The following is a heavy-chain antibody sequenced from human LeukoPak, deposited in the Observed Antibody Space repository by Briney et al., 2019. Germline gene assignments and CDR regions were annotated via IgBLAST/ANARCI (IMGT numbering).Heavy chain of an antibody. V-gene: IGHV3-43D*03. D-gene: IGHD2-15*01. CDR1: GFTFDDYA. CDR2: ISWDGGST. J-gene: IGHJ6*03. CDR3: AKEVTPYYYYYYMDV. Sequence: GGSLRLSCAASGFTFDDYAMHWVRQAPGKGLEWVSLISWDGGSTYYADSVKGRFTISRDNSKNSLYLQMNSLRAEDTALYYCAKEVTPYYYYYYMDVWGKGTTVTVSS.